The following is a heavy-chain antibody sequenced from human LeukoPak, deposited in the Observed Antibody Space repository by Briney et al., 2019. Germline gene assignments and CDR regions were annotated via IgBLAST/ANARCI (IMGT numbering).Heavy chain of an antibody. CDR3: AKDGDYDILTGYRTYYYYMDV. Sequence: GGSLRLSCAASGFTFSSYGMSWVRQAPGKGLEWVSAISGSGGSTYYADSVKGRFTISRDNSKNTLYLQMNSLRAEDTAVYYCAKDGDYDILTGYRTYYYYMDVWGKGTTVTISS. V-gene: IGHV3-23*01. CDR1: GFTFSSYG. CDR2: ISGSGGST. D-gene: IGHD3-9*01. J-gene: IGHJ6*03.